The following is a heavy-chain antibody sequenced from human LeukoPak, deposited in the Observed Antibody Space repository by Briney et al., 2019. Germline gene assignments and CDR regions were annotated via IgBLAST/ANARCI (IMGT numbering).Heavy chain of an antibody. J-gene: IGHJ4*02. CDR3: ARAGSGWSFDY. CDR1: GGSVTTYY. CDR2: VSHSGST. Sequence: ETPCPPRTVSGGSVTTYYRSWIRQPPGKELEWIGYVSHSGSTNCNPSLKSRVTMSLDTSKNHFSLRLTSVNAADTAVYYCARAGSGWSFDYWGQGSLTTVSS. D-gene: IGHD6-19*01. V-gene: IGHV4-59*02.